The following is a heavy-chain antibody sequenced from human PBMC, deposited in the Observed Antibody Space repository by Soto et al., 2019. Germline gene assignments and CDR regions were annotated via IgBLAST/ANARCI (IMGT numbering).Heavy chain of an antibody. CDR1: GYTFTSYG. J-gene: IGHJ3*02. CDR3: ARDRGYYYDSSGGDAFDI. CDR2: ISAYNGNT. V-gene: IGHV1-18*01. D-gene: IGHD3-22*01. Sequence: ASVKVSCKASGYTFTSYGISWVRQAPGQGLEWMGWISAYNGNTNYAQKLQGRVTMTTDTSTSTAYMELRSLRSDDTAVCYCARDRGYYYDSSGGDAFDIWGQGTMVTVSS.